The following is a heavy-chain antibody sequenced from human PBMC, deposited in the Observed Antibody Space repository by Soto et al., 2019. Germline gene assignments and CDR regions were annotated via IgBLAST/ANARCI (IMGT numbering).Heavy chain of an antibody. CDR3: ARDQYDYVWGSYRHFDY. J-gene: IGHJ4*02. CDR1: GGTFSSYA. Sequence: QVQLVQSGAEVKKPGSSVKVSCKASGGTFSSYAINWVRQAPGQGLEWMGGIIPIFGTANYAQKFQGRVTITADESTSTAYMELSSLRSEDTAVYYCARDQYDYVWGSYRHFDYWGQGTLVTVSS. D-gene: IGHD3-16*02. CDR2: IIPIFGTA. V-gene: IGHV1-69*01.